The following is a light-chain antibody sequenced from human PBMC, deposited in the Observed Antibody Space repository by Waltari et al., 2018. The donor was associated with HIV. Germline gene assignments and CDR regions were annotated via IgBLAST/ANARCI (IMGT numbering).Light chain of an antibody. V-gene: IGKV3-15*01. CDR3: QQYNEWLALT. Sequence: ILMTQSPATVSVLPGDRATLSCTASQSIFSNVAWYQQSPGQAPRLIIYGGSTRVPGIPERFSGSGSGKEVTLTISKLESEDVGVYYCQQYNEWLALTFVGGTTVEV. CDR1: QSIFSN. J-gene: IGKJ4*01. CDR2: GGS.